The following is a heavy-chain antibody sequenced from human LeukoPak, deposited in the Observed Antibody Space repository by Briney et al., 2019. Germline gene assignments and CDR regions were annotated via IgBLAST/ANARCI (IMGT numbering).Heavy chain of an antibody. CDR2: IYYSGST. CDR3: HARTGYYDFWSGYPPIDY. J-gene: IGHJ4*02. D-gene: IGHD3-3*01. Sequence: SETLPLTCTVSGGSISSSSYYWGWLRQPPGQGLEWRGSIYYSGSTYYNPSLKRRVTISVDTSKNQFSLKLSSVTAADTAVYYCHARTGYYDFWSGYPPIDYWGQGTPVTVSS. V-gene: IGHV4-39*01. CDR1: GGSISSSSYY.